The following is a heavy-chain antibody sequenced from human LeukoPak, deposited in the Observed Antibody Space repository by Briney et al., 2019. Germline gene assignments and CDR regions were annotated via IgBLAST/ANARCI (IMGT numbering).Heavy chain of an antibody. CDR3: TTLAGPFDY. CDR2: INRDGSTT. CDR1: GFSFSYHW. J-gene: IGHJ4*02. Sequence: GGSLRLSCATSGFSFSYHWMHWVRQAPGKGLVWVSRINRDGSTTNYADSVKGRFTISRDNAKNTLFLHMNSLRGEDTAVYYCTTLAGPFDYWGQGTLVTVSS. V-gene: IGHV3-74*01. D-gene: IGHD2-15*01.